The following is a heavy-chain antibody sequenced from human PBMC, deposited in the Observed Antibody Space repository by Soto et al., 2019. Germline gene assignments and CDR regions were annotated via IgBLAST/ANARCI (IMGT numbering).Heavy chain of an antibody. V-gene: IGHV1-18*01. CDR1: GYTFTRNG. Sequence: QVHLVQSGAEVKKPGASVNVSCKTSGYTFTRNGISWVRQAPGQGLEWMGWISPNSGNTRYAQKLQDRVIMTTDTSAGSAFMELRSLRSDDTDVYYCVRDRNSNSWPSRDVWGLGTAVTVS. CDR3: VRDRNSNSWPSRDV. CDR2: ISPNSGNT. J-gene: IGHJ6*02. D-gene: IGHD2-2*01.